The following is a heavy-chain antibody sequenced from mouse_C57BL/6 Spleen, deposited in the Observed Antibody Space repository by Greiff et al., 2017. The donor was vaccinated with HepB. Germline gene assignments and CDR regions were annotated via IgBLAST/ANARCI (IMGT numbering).Heavy chain of an antibody. V-gene: IGHV1-55*01. CDR2: IYPGSGST. D-gene: IGHD2-12*01. CDR3: ARNDLRPAY. Sequence: QVHVKQSGAELVKPGASVKMSCKASGYTFTSYWITWVKQRPGQGLEWIGDIYPGSGSTNYNEKFKSKATLTVDTSSSTAYMQLSSLTSEDSAVYYCARNDLRPAYWGQGTLVTVSA. J-gene: IGHJ3*01. CDR1: GYTFTSYW.